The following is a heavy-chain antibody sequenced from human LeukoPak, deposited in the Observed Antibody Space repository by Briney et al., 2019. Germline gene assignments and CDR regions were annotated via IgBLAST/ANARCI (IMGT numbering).Heavy chain of an antibody. CDR2: TYYRSKWYN. V-gene: IGHV6-1*01. CDR1: GDSVSSNSVA. CDR3: ARNWALDI. Sequence: SQTLSLTCATSGDSVSSNSVAWNWIRQSPSRGLEWLGRTYYRSKWYNDYAISVKSRITINADTSKNQFSLQLNSVTSEDTAVYYCARNWALDIWGQGTMVTVSS. D-gene: IGHD1-1*01. J-gene: IGHJ3*02.